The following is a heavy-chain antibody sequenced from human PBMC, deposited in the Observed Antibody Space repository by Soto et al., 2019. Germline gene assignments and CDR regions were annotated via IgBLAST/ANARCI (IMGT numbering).Heavy chain of an antibody. J-gene: IGHJ6*02. D-gene: IGHD2-8*01. CDR2: ISGSGGST. V-gene: IGHV3-23*01. CDR3: AKGGSYRVSGYYGMDV. Sequence: EVQLLESGGGLVQPGGSLRLSCAASGFTFSSYAMSWVRQAPGKGLEWVSAISGSGGSTYYADSVKGRFTISRDNSKNTLYLQMNSLRAEDTAVYYCAKGGSYRVSGYYGMDVWGQGTTVTVSS. CDR1: GFTFSSYA.